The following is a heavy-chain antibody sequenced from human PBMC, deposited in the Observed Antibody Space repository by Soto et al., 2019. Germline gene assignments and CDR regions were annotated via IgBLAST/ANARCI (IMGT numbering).Heavy chain of an antibody. CDR3: ARHDYGHI. CDR2: ISSTSSPT. V-gene: IGHV3-48*01. CDR1: GFTLSTYS. J-gene: IGHJ3*02. Sequence: EVQLVESGGGLVQPGGSLRLSCAASGFTLSTYSMNWVRQAPGKGLEWVSYISSTSSPTYYADSVKGRFTISRDNAKNSLYLQMNSLRAEDTAVYYCARHDYGHIWGQGTMVTVSS. D-gene: IGHD4-17*01.